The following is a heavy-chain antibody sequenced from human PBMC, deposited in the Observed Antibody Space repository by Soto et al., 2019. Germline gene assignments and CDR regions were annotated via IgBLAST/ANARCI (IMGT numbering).Heavy chain of an antibody. V-gene: IGHV3-7*01. Sequence: EVQLVESGGGLVQPGGSLRLSCAASGFTFSSYWMNWVRQAPGKGLEWVANIKEDGSDKYYADSVKGRFTISRDNANNSLYLQMNILRADATAVYYCARLDDWHYYFDYWGQGTLVTVSS. D-gene: IGHD3-9*01. CDR3: ARLDDWHYYFDY. CDR2: IKEDGSDK. CDR1: GFTFSSYW. J-gene: IGHJ4*02.